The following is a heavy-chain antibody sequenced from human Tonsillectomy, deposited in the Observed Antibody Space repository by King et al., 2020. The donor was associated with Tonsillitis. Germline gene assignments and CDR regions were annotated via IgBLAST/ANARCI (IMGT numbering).Heavy chain of an antibody. CDR1: GGSFSGYY. CDR2: INHSGST. D-gene: IGHD3-22*01. CDR3: ARPRDYYDSSGYYQRRVNWFDP. V-gene: IGHV4-34*01. Sequence: VQLQQWGAGLLKPSETLSLTCAVYGGSFSGYYWSWIRQPPGKGLEWIGEINHSGSTNYNPSLKSRVTISVDTSKNQFSLKLSSVTAADTAVYYCARPRDYYDSSGYYQRRVNWFDPWGQGTLVTVSS. J-gene: IGHJ5*02.